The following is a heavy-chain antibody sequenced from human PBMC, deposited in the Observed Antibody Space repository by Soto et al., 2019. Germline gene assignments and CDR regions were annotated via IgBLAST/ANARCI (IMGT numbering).Heavy chain of an antibody. J-gene: IGHJ3*02. CDR2: TYYRSKWYN. Sequence: SQTLSLTCAISGDSVSSNSAAWNLIRQSPSRGLEWLGRTYYRSKWYNDYAVSVKSRITINPDTSKNQFSLQLNSVTPEDTAVYYCARVVSQWLVPGGAFDIWGQGTMVTVSS. CDR3: ARVVSQWLVPGGAFDI. V-gene: IGHV6-1*01. CDR1: GDSVSSNSAA. D-gene: IGHD6-19*01.